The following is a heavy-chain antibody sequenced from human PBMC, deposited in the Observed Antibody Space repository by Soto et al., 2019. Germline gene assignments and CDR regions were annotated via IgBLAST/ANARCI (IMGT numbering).Heavy chain of an antibody. CDR3: AKDSLGKVELPHAFDI. D-gene: IGHD1-7*01. CDR2: ISWDGGST. J-gene: IGHJ3*02. Sequence: PGGSLRLSCAASGFTFDDYTMHWVRQAPGKGLEWVSLISWDGGSTYYADSVKSRFTISRDNSKNSLYLQMNSLRTEDTALYYCAKDSLGKVELPHAFDIWGQGTMVTVS. CDR1: GFTFDDYT. V-gene: IGHV3-43*01.